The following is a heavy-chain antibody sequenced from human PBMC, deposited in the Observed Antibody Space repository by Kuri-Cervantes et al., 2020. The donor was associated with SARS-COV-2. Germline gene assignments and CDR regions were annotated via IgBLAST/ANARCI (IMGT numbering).Heavy chain of an antibody. V-gene: IGHV1-8*01. CDR1: EYTFTSYD. D-gene: IGHD6-19*01. Sequence: ASVKVSCKASEYTFTSYDINWVRQATGQGLEWMGWMNPNSGNTGYAQKFQGRVTMTRDTSISTAYMELSRLRSDDTAVYYCARVKLTRIAVAGRGSYYYMDVWGKGTTVTVSS. CDR3: ARVKLTRIAVAGRGSYYYMDV. CDR2: MNPNSGNT. J-gene: IGHJ6*03.